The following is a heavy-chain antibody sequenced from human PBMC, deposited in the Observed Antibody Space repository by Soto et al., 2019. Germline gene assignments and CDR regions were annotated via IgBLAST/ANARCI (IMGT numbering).Heavy chain of an antibody. CDR2: IYHSGST. D-gene: IGHD2-2*01. V-gene: IGHV4-31*03. Sequence: QVQLQESGPGLVMPSQTLSLTCTVSGASISSSGNYWSWIRQPPGKGLEWIAYIYHSGSTTYSPSLKSRLTISIDTSKNQFSLKLSSVTAADTAVYYCARDRQIVPAADDAFDIWGQGTMVTVSS. CDR3: ARDRQIVPAADDAFDI. J-gene: IGHJ3*02. CDR1: GASISSSGNY.